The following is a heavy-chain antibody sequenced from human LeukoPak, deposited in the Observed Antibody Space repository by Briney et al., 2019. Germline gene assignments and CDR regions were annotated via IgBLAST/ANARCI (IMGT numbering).Heavy chain of an antibody. CDR3: ARGYDLWSGYLDY. Sequence: PSETLSLTCTVSGGSISSSSYYWGWIRQPPGKGLEWIGSIYYSGSTYYNPSLKSRVTISVDTSKNQFSLKLSSVTAADTAVYYCARGYDLWSGYLDYWGQGTLVTVSS. CDR1: GGSISSSSYY. V-gene: IGHV4-39*01. D-gene: IGHD3-3*01. J-gene: IGHJ4*02. CDR2: IYYSGST.